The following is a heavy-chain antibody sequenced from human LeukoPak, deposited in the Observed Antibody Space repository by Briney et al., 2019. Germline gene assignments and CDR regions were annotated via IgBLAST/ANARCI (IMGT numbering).Heavy chain of an antibody. CDR2: IGNAGYT. V-gene: IGHV3-13*01. J-gene: IGHJ3*02. Sequence: GGSLRLSCAASGFTFSSYDMHWVRQATGKGLEWVSAIGNAGYTYYPGSVTGRFIISRENAKNSLYLQMNSLRAGDTAVYYCAITVTGTGAFDIWGQGTMVTVSS. CDR3: AITVTGTGAFDI. D-gene: IGHD6-19*01. CDR1: GFTFSSYD.